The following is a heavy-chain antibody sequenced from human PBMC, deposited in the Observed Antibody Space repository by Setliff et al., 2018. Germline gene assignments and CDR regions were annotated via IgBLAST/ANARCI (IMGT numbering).Heavy chain of an antibody. D-gene: IGHD3-22*01. Sequence: LSLTCNVSGDSISSTYHWGWIRQSPGKGLEWIGTINHRGSTNYNPSLNSRVAISVDTSENQFSLRLNSVTAADTAVYYCARLWISYESNTYFYPKYFDFWGQGTLVTVSS. V-gene: IGHV4-38-2*02. CDR1: GDSISSTYH. J-gene: IGHJ4*02. CDR3: ARLWISYESNTYFYPKYFDF. CDR2: INHRGST.